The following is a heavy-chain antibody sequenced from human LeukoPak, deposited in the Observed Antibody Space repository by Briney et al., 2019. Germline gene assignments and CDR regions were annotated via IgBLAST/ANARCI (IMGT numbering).Heavy chain of an antibody. V-gene: IGHV3-21*01. CDR3: ARGSSGWSAGYYYGMDV. Sequence: PGGSLRLSCAASGFTFSSYSMNWVRQAPGKGLEWVSSISSSSSYIYYADSVRGRFTISRDNAKNSLYLQMNSLRAEDTAVYYCARGSSGWSAGYYYGMDVWGQGTTVTVSS. CDR2: ISSSSSYI. CDR1: GFTFSSYS. D-gene: IGHD6-19*01. J-gene: IGHJ6*02.